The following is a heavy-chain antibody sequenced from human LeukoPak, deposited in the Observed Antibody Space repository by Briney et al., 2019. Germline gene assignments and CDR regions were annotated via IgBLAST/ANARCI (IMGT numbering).Heavy chain of an antibody. D-gene: IGHD3-9*01. CDR3: AKGSSHYDILTGYFHDAFDI. Sequence: GGSLRLSCAASGFTFSSYAMSWVRQAPGKGLEWVSAISGSGGSTYYADSVKGRFTISRDNTKNTLYLQMNSLRAEDTAVYYCAKGSSHYDILTGYFHDAFDIWGQGTMVTVSS. CDR2: ISGSGGST. V-gene: IGHV3-23*01. J-gene: IGHJ3*02. CDR1: GFTFSSYA.